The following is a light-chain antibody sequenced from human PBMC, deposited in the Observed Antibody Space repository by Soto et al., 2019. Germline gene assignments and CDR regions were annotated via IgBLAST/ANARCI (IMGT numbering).Light chain of an antibody. CDR2: DAS. V-gene: IGKV3-11*01. Sequence: EIVLTQSPDTLSLSPGERATLSCRASQSVSSYLAWYQQKPGQAPRLLIYDASNRATGIPARFSGSGSGTDFTLTISSLEPEDFAVYYCQQRSNWPPSITFGQGTRLEIK. J-gene: IGKJ5*01. CDR3: QQRSNWPPSIT. CDR1: QSVSSY.